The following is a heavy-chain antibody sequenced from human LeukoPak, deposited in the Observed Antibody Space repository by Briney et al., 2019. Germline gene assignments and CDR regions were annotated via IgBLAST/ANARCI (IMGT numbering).Heavy chain of an antibody. Sequence: SETLSLTCTVSGGSISSYYWSWIRQPPGKGLEWIGYIYYSGSTNYNPSLKSRVTISVDTSKNQFSPKLSSVTAADTAVYYCARSWIQLWPFDYWGQGTLVTVSS. D-gene: IGHD5-18*01. J-gene: IGHJ4*02. CDR1: GGSISSYY. CDR3: ARSWIQLWPFDY. V-gene: IGHV4-59*01. CDR2: IYYSGST.